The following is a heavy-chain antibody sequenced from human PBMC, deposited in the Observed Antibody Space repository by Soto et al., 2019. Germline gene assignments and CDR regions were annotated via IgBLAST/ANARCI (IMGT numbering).Heavy chain of an antibody. Sequence: QAQVVQSGAEVRKPGSSVKLSCKASEGTFNSYAIAWVRQAPGQGLEWMGGIIPYYNTLNYAQKFQDRVTITTADSTNTVYIELSTLRSDDTAVYFCARGASRWYPYFFDSWAQGTLVTVSS. CDR3: ARGASRWYPYFFDS. D-gene: IGHD6-13*01. V-gene: IGHV1-69*01. J-gene: IGHJ4*02. CDR2: IIPYYNTL. CDR1: EGTFNSYA.